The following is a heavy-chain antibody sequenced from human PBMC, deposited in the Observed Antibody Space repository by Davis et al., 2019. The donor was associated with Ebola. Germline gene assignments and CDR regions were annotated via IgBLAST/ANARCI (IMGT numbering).Heavy chain of an antibody. CDR1: GFSLSTSGMR. CDR2: IDWDDDK. J-gene: IGHJ5*02. D-gene: IGHD3-9*01. Sequence: SGPTLVKPTQALTLTCTFSGFSLSTSGMRVSWIRQPPGKALEWLARIDWDDDKFYSTSLKTRLTISKDTSKNQVVLTMTNMDPVDTATYYCARSLRDFDQDWFDPWGQGTLVTVSS. V-gene: IGHV2-70*04. CDR3: ARSLRDFDQDWFDP.